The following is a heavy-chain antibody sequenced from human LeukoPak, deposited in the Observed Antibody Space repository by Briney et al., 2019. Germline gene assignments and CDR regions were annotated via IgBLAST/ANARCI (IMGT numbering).Heavy chain of an antibody. V-gene: IGHV4-61*02. CDR3: ARVAGLGYCSGGSCYPPYYYYYYMDV. D-gene: IGHD2-15*01. CDR1: GGSISSGSYY. CDR2: IYTSGST. Sequence: SQTLSLTCTVSGGSISSGSYYWSWIRQPAGKGLEWIGRIYTSGSTNYNPSLKSRVTISVDTSKNQFSLKLSSVTAADTAVYYCARVAGLGYCSGGSCYPPYYYYYYMDVWGQGTMVTVSS. J-gene: IGHJ6*03.